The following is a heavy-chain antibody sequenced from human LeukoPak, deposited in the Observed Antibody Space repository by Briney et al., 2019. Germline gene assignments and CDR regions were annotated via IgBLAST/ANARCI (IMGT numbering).Heavy chain of an antibody. Sequence: GRSLRLSCAATGLNFDGYVMHWVRQTPGKGLEWVAVVWFDGTKRDYAESVKGRFTISRDNSKNTVYLEMNRLRVGDTTIYYCAKDSAFNYDSSGYADYWGQRTLVIVSS. D-gene: IGHD3-22*01. V-gene: IGHV3-33*06. CDR3: AKDSAFNYDSSGYADY. CDR2: VWFDGTKR. CDR1: GLNFDGYV. J-gene: IGHJ4*02.